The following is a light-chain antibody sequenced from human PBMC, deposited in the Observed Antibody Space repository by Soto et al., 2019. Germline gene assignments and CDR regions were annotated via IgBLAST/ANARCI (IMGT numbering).Light chain of an antibody. CDR1: QSITGW. CDR3: QQYTDWPWGT. Sequence: DIQMTQSPSTLSASVGDRVTITCRASQSITGWLAWFQQKPGKAPKLLIYAATSLQSGVPSRFSGSGSGTEFTLTISSLQPEDFAVYYCQQYTDWPWGTFGGGTKVDIK. J-gene: IGKJ4*01. CDR2: AAT. V-gene: IGKV1-5*01.